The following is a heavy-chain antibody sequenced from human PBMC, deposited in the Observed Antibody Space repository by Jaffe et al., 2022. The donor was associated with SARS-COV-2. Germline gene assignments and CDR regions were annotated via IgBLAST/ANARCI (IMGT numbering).Heavy chain of an antibody. D-gene: IGHD3-10*01. CDR1: GFTFDDYA. CDR2: ISWNSGSI. CDR3: AKDGGWRFDYYGMDV. J-gene: IGHJ6*02. V-gene: IGHV3-9*01. Sequence: EVQLVESGGGLVQPGRSLRLSCAASGFTFDDYAMHWVRQAPGKGLEWVSGISWNSGSIGYADSVKGRFTISRDNAKNSLYLQMNSLRAEDTALYYCAKDGGWRFDYYGMDVWGQGTTVTVSS.